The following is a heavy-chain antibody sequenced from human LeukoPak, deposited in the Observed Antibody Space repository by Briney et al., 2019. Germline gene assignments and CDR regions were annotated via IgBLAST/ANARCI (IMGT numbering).Heavy chain of an antibody. J-gene: IGHJ4*02. CDR2: IYTSGST. CDR3: ARGMTTVTK. Sequence: PSETLSLTCTVSGDSISSGSYDWGWIRQPGGKGLEWIGRIYTSGSTSYHPSLNSRVTISVDTSKTQFSLKLSSVTAADTAVYYCARGMTTVTKWGQGALVTVSS. V-gene: IGHV4-61*02. D-gene: IGHD4-17*01. CDR1: GDSISSGSYD.